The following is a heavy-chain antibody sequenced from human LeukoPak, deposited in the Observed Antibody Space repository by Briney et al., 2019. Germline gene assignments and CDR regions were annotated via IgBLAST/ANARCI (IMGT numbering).Heavy chain of an antibody. CDR2: ISNSGGST. CDR3: AKDLGCSSTSCYPVRSNWFDP. V-gene: IGHV3-23*01. D-gene: IGHD2-2*01. J-gene: IGHJ5*02. CDR1: GFTFSVYA. Sequence: KPGGSLRLSCAASGFTFSVYAMSWVRQAPGKGLEWISEISNSGGSTYYADSVKGRFTISRDNSKNTLYLQMNSLRAEDTAVYYCAKDLGCSSTSCYPVRSNWFDPWGQGTLVTVSS.